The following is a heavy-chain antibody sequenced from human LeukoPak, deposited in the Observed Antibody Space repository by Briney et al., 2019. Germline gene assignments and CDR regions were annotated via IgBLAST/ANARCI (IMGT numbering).Heavy chain of an antibody. D-gene: IGHD5-18*01. CDR2: IWYEGSNI. CDR1: GFTFRSYG. Sequence: HPGGSLRLSCAASGFTFRSYGMHWVRQAPGKGVEWGAVIWYEGSNIYYADSVKGRFTISRDNSKNTLYLEMNSLRAEDTAVYYCARDKSGYSYGSMDYWGQGTLVTVSS. J-gene: IGHJ4*02. CDR3: ARDKSGYSYGSMDY. V-gene: IGHV3-33*01.